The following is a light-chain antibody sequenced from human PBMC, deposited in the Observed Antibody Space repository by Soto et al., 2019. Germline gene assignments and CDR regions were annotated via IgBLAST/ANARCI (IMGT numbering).Light chain of an antibody. CDR1: LSVTNN. Sequence: EIVMTQSPATLSVSPGERATLSCRASLSVTNNLAWYQQKPGQAPRLLIYGASTRATGVPARFSGGGSGTEFTLTISSLPSEDFAVYYCQPYNNWPPSWTFGHGNKVEIK. CDR3: QPYNNWPPSWT. CDR2: GAS. V-gene: IGKV3-15*01. J-gene: IGKJ1*01.